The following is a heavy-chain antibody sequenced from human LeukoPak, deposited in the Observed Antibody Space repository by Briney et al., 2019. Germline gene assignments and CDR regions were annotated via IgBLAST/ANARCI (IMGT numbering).Heavy chain of an antibody. V-gene: IGHV3-7*01. CDR3: ARGYYYGMDV. CDR2: IKQDGSEK. Sequence: GGSLRLSCAASGFSFSSYWMSWVRQAPGKGLEWVANIKQDGSEKNYVDSVKGRFTISRDNAKNSLYLQMNSLRAEDTAAYYCARGYYYGMDVWGQGTTVTVSS. CDR1: GFSFSSYW. J-gene: IGHJ6*02.